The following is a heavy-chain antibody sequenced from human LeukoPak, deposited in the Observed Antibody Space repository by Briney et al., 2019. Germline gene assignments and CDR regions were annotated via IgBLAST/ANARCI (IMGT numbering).Heavy chain of an antibody. CDR3: ARARGYSYGYYYYMDV. CDR1: GGSFSGYY. V-gene: IGHV4-34*01. D-gene: IGHD5-18*01. J-gene: IGHJ6*03. Sequence: SESLSLTCAVYGGSFSGYYWSWIRQPPGKWLEWIGEINHSRTTNYHPSLKRRVTISVDTSKNQFSLKLSSVTAADTAVYYCARARGYSYGYYYYMDVWGKGTTVTVPS. CDR2: INHSRTT.